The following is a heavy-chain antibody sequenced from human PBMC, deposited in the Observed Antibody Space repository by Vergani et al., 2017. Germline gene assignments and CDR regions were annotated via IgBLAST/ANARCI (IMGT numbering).Heavy chain of an antibody. CDR3: AGLTGAVAGPWFDP. CDR1: GGSFSGYY. CDR2: INHSGST. J-gene: IGHJ5*02. D-gene: IGHD6-19*01. Sequence: QVQLQQWGAGLLKPSETLSLTCAVYGGSFSGYYWSWIRQPPGKGLEWIGEINHSGSTNYNPSLKSRVTISVDTSKNQFSLKLSSVTAADTAVYYCAGLTGAVAGPWFDPWGQGTLVTVSS. V-gene: IGHV4-34*01.